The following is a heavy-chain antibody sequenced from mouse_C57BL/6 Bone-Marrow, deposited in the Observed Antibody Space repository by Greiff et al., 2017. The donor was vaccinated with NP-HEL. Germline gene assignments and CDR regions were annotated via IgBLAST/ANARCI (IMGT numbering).Heavy chain of an antibody. CDR2: IYPRSGNT. CDR3: ARYGYYSNY. Sequence: QVQLQQSGAELARPGASVKLSCKASGYTFTSYGISWVKQRTGQGLEWIGEIYPRSGNTYYNEKFKGKATLTADKSSSTAYMELRSLTSEDSAVYFCARYGYYSNYWGQGTLVTVSA. V-gene: IGHV1-81*01. J-gene: IGHJ3*01. D-gene: IGHD2-5*01. CDR1: GYTFTSYG.